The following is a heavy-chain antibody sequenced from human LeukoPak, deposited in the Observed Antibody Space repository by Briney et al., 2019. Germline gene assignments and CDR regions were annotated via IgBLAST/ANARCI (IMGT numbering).Heavy chain of an antibody. D-gene: IGHD4-23*01. J-gene: IGHJ4*02. Sequence: SETLSLTCAVYGGSFSGYYWSCLRQPPGKGLEWFGEINHSGSTNYNPSLKSRVTISVDTSKNQFSLKLSSVTAADTAVYYCARGSYDYGGTPHPYYFDYWGQGTLVTVSS. V-gene: IGHV4-34*01. CDR2: INHSGST. CDR1: GGSFSGYY. CDR3: ARGSYDYGGTPHPYYFDY.